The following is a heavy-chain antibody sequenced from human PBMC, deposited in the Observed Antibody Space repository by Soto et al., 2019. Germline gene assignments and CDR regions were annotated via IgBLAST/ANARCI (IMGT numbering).Heavy chain of an antibody. CDR3: ARSGGPYCSSPSCRAYYFDY. D-gene: IGHD2-2*01. V-gene: IGHV1-18*01. J-gene: IGHJ4*02. CDR2: ISAYNGNT. Sequence: QVQLVQSGAEVKKPGASVKVSCKASGYTFTSYGISWVRQAPGQGLEWMGGISAYNGNTNYAQKRQGRVTMTTDTSTSTAYMELRSLRSDDTDVYYCARSGGPYCSSPSCRAYYFDYWGQGTLVTVSS. CDR1: GYTFTSYG.